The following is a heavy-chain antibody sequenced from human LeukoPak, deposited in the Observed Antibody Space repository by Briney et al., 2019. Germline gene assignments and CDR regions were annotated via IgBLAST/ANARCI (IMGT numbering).Heavy chain of an antibody. CDR2: ISYDGSNK. V-gene: IGHV3-30-3*01. CDR3: ARDQSGSGYSYGLDY. Sequence: PGRSLTLSCAASGFTFSSYAMHWVRQAPGKGLEGVAVISYDGSNKYYADSVKGRFTISRDNSKNTLYLQMNSLRAEDTAVYYGARDQSGSGYSYGLDYWGQGTLVTVSS. D-gene: IGHD5-18*01. J-gene: IGHJ4*02. CDR1: GFTFSSYA.